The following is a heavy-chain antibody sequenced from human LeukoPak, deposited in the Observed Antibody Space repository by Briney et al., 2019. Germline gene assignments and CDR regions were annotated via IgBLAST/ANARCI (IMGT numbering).Heavy chain of an antibody. D-gene: IGHD5-18*01. CDR3: ASAGYSHAGAFDI. CDR1: GFTFSTYG. J-gene: IGHJ3*02. Sequence: GGSLRLSCSASGFTFSTYGMHWVRQAPGKGLEWVAFIRYDGSDKYYADSVKGRFTISRDNSKNTVYQMNSLRVDTAVYYCASAGYSHAGAFDIWGQGTMVTVSS. CDR2: IRYDGSDK. V-gene: IGHV3-30*02.